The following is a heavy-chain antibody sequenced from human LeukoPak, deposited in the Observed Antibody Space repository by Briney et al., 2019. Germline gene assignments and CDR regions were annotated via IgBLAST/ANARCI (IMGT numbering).Heavy chain of an antibody. Sequence: PSETLSLTCAVSGGSISSGGYSWSWIRQPPGKGLEWIGYIYHSGSTYYNPSLKSRVTISVGRSKNQFSLKLSSVTAADTAVYYCARAAQEGFDYWGQGTLVTVSS. J-gene: IGHJ4*02. CDR1: GGSISSGGYS. D-gene: IGHD6-25*01. CDR2: IYHSGST. V-gene: IGHV4-30-2*01. CDR3: ARAAQEGFDY.